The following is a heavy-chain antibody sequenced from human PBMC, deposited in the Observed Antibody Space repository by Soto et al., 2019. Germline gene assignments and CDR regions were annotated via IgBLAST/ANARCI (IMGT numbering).Heavy chain of an antibody. V-gene: IGHV3-74*01. CDR1: GFTFSSYW. Sequence: GGSLRLSCAASGFTFSSYWIYWVRQAPGKGLVWVSRINSDGSSTSHADFVEGRFTISRDNAKNTLFLQMNSLRAEDTAVYYCARDPRNLGLDPWGQGTQVTVSS. CDR3: ARDPRNLGLDP. J-gene: IGHJ5*02. CDR2: INSDGSST.